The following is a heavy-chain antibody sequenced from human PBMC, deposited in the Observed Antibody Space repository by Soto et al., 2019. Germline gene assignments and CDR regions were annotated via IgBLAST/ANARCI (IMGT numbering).Heavy chain of an antibody. D-gene: IGHD4-17*01. CDR2: IYYSGST. V-gene: IGHV4-59*12. CDR3: ARETYGDYVGYLDP. Sequence: LRETLSLTCTVSGGSISSYYWSWIWQPPGKGLEWIGYIYYSGSTNYNPSLKSRVIISVDRSKNQFSLKVRSVTAADTAVYYCARETYGDYVGYLDPWGQGIQVTVSS. CDR1: GGSISSYY. J-gene: IGHJ5*02.